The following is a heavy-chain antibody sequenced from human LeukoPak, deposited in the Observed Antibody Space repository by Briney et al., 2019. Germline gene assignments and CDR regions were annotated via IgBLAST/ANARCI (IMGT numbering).Heavy chain of an antibody. D-gene: IGHD3-22*01. V-gene: IGHV5-51*01. J-gene: IGHJ5*02. CDR2: IYPGDSDT. CDR1: GYSFTSYW. Sequence: GESLKISCKGSGYSFTSYWISWVRQMPGKGLEWMGIIYPGDSDTRYSPSFQGQVTISADKSISTAYLQWSSLKASDTAMYYCAGMYYYDSSGYSRGYNWFDPWGQGTLVTVSS. CDR3: AGMYYYDSSGYSRGYNWFDP.